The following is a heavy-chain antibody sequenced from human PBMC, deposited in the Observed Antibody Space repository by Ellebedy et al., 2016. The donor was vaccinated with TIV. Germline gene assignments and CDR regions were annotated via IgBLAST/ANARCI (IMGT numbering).Heavy chain of an antibody. V-gene: IGHV4-4*02. D-gene: IGHD6-19*01. Sequence: MPGGSLRLSCAVSGGSISSSNWWSWIRQPPGKGLEWIGEINHSGSTNYNPSLKSRVTISVDTSKNQFSLRLSSVTAADTAVYYCARFGIEVSADKVRHYLDFWGQGTLVTVSS. CDR1: GGSISSSNW. CDR2: INHSGST. J-gene: IGHJ4*02. CDR3: ARFGIEVSADKVRHYLDF.